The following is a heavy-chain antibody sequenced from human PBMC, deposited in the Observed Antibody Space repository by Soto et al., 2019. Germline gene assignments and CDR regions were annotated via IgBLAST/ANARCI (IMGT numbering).Heavy chain of an antibody. D-gene: IGHD3-3*02. J-gene: IGHJ5*02. CDR1: GGSISSYY. CDR3: VRERVAFNWFDP. CDR2: IYHSGST. V-gene: IGHV4-59*12. Sequence: SETLSLTCTVSGGSISSYYWSWIRQPPGKGLEWIGYIYHSGSTYYNPSLKSRVTISIDRSKNQFSLKLSSVTAADTAVYHCVRERVAFNWFDPWGQGTLVTVFS.